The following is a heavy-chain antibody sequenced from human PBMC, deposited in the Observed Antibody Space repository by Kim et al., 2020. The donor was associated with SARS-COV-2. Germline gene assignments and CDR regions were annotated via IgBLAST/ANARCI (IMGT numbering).Heavy chain of an antibody. Sequence: GGSLRLSCAASGFTFSSYAMSWVRQAPGKGLEWVSAISGGGGNTYYADSVKGRFTISRDNSKNTLYLQMNSLRAEDTAVYYCAKVSRWLVEGTSEFDYWGQGTLVTVSS. J-gene: IGHJ4*02. CDR1: GFTFSSYA. D-gene: IGHD6-19*01. V-gene: IGHV3-23*01. CDR2: ISGGGGNT. CDR3: AKVSRWLVEGTSEFDY.